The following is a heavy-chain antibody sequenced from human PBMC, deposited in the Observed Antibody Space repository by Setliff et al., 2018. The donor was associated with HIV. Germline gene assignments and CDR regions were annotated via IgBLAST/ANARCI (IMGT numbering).Heavy chain of an antibody. CDR3: ATDPGYSSTWYSESFQH. Sequence: ASVKVSCKASGYTFTGYYMHWVRQAPGQGLEWMGSVIPVFGEPHYAQRFQGRLTMTEDTSTDTAYMELSSLRSDDTAMYYCATDPGYSSTWYSESFQHWGQGTVVTVSS. D-gene: IGHD6-13*01. J-gene: IGHJ1*01. CDR2: VIPVFGEP. V-gene: IGHV1-2*02. CDR1: GYTFTGYY.